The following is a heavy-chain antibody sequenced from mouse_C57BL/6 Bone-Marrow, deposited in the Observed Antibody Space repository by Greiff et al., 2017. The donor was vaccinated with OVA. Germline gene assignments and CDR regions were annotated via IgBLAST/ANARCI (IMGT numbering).Heavy chain of an antibody. J-gene: IGHJ4*01. CDR3: ARSRGYNGSSYLDY. Sequence: EVQLQQSGPELVKPGASVKISCKASGYTFTDYYMNWVKQSHGKSLEWIGDINPNNGGTSYNQKFKGKATLTVDKSSSTASMVLRSLTSADSAVYDCARSRGYNGSSYLDYWGPGTTVTVAS. CDR1: GYTFTDYY. D-gene: IGHD1-1*01. V-gene: IGHV1-26*01. CDR2: INPNNGGT.